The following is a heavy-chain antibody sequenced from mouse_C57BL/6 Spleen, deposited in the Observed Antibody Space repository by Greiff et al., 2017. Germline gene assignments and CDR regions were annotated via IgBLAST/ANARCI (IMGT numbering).Heavy chain of an antibody. J-gene: IGHJ4*01. CDR2: IYHGSGST. V-gene: IGHV1-55*01. CDR1: GYTFTSYW. Sequence: QVQLQQPGAELVKPGASVKMSCKASGYTFTSYWITWVKQRPGQGLEWIGDIYHGSGSTNYNEKFKSKATLTVDTSSSTAYLQLSSLTSEDSAVYYCASSTVVGGLGAMDYWGQGTSVTVSA. D-gene: IGHD1-1*01. CDR3: ASSTVVGGLGAMDY.